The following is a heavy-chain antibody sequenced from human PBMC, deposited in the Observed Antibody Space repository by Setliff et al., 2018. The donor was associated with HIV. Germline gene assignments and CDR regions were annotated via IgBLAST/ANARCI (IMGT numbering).Heavy chain of an antibody. V-gene: IGHV1-2*02. J-gene: IGHJ4*02. CDR1: GYSFTGYN. D-gene: IGHD5-12*01. CDR3: TRDLLVATIKGTN. CDR2: INPDSGGT. Sequence: ASVKVSCKASGYSFTGYNLYWVRQAPGQGLEWMGWINPDSGGTKYARKFEDRVTMSRDTSISTAYMELTRLRSGDTAVYYCTRDLLVATIKGTNWGQGTLVTVSS.